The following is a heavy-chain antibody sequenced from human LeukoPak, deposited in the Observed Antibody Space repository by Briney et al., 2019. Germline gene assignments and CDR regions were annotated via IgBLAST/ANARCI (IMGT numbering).Heavy chain of an antibody. CDR2: ISWNSGSI. CDR3: AKGLYDSSGYYRQALGY. CDR1: GFTFDDYA. D-gene: IGHD3-22*01. Sequence: GRSLRLSCAASGFTFDDYAMHWVRQAPGKGLEWVSGISWNSGSIGYADSVKGRFTISRDNAKNSLYLQMNSLRAEDTALYYCAKGLYDSSGYYRQALGYWGQGTLVTVSS. V-gene: IGHV3-9*01. J-gene: IGHJ4*02.